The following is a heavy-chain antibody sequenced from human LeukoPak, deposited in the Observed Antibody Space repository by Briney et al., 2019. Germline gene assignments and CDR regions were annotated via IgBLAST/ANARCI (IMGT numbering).Heavy chain of an antibody. V-gene: IGHV4-34*01. CDR2: INHSGST. D-gene: IGHD6-25*01. Sequence: PSGTLSLTCAVSGGSFSGYYWSWIRQPPGKGLEWIGEINHSGSTNYNPSLKSRVTISVDTSKNQFSLKLSSVTAADTAVYYCARSSSSGPSDYWGQGTLVTVSS. CDR1: GGSFSGYY. J-gene: IGHJ4*02. CDR3: ARSSSSGPSDY.